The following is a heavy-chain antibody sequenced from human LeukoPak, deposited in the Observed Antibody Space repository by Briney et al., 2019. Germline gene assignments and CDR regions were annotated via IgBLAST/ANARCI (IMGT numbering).Heavy chain of an antibody. J-gene: IGHJ5*02. CDR2: IMQVGSEK. CDR3: ARDPRWFGP. CDR1: GFTFSSNW. V-gene: IGHV3-7*01. Sequence: PGGSRRLSCAASGFTFSSNWMSWVRQAPGKRLEWVANIMQVGSEKFYVDSVNGRFTISRDNAKSSLYLQMNSLRAEATAVYYCARDPRWFGPSGQGTLVTVSS.